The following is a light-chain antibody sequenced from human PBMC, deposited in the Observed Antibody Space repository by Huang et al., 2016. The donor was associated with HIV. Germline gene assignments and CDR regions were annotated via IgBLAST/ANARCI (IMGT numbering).Light chain of an antibody. Sequence: EIVLTQSPGTLSLSPGGRATRSCRASQSVSGTYLAWYQPNPGPAPRLLIYGTSIRATGIPDRFSGSGAATDFTLTISGLEPEDFALYYCQQYGTSPPSLTFGGGTKVEIK. J-gene: IGKJ4*01. V-gene: IGKV3-20*01. CDR1: QSVSGTY. CDR3: QQYGTSPPSLT. CDR2: GTS.